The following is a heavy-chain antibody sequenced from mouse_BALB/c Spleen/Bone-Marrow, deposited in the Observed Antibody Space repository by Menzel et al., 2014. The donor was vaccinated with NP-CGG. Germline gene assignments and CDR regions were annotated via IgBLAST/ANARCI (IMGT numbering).Heavy chain of an antibody. J-gene: IGHJ4*01. CDR1: GYNFNNYW. Sequence: QVQLKESGAELARPGASVKLSCKASGYNFNNYWMQWIKQRPGQGLEWIGAIYPGDGDTRYTQKFKGKATLTADKSSSTAYMQLSSLASEDSAVYYCARDGKYSLAMDYWGQGTSVTVSS. D-gene: IGHD2-1*01. V-gene: IGHV1-87*01. CDR2: IYPGDGDT. CDR3: ARDGKYSLAMDY.